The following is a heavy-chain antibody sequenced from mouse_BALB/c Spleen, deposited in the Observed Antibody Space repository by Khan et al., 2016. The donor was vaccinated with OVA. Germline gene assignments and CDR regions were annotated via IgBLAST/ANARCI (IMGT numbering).Heavy chain of an antibody. CDR2: ISSGGSYT. Sequence: EVELVESGGDLVKPGGSLKLSCAASGFTFSTYGMSWVRQTPAKRLEWVAAISSGGSYTYYPDSVKGRFTISRDNAKNTLYLQLSSLKSEDTAMYYCTRIAYYYNSEGFAYWGQGTLVTVSA. CDR3: TRIAYYYNSEGFAY. D-gene: IGHD1-1*01. J-gene: IGHJ3*01. V-gene: IGHV5-6*01. CDR1: GFTFSTYG.